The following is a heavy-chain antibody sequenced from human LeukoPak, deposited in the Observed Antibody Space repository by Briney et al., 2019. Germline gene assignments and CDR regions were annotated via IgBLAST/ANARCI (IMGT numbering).Heavy chain of an antibody. J-gene: IGHJ4*02. CDR2: ISGSGGST. D-gene: IGHD1-26*01. CDR1: GFTFSSYG. Sequence: GGSLRLSCAASGFTFSSYGMHWVRQAPGKGLEWVSAISGSGGSTYYADSVKGRFTISRDNSKNTLHLQMNSLRAEDTAVYYCAKRSVGATNYFDYWGQGTLVTVSS. CDR3: AKRSVGATNYFDY. V-gene: IGHV3-23*01.